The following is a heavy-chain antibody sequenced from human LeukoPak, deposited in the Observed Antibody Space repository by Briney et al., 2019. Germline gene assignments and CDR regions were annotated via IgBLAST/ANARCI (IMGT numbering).Heavy chain of an antibody. V-gene: IGHV3-30*02. J-gene: IGHJ5*02. Sequence: PGVSLRLSCAASGFTFSSYGMHWVRQAPGKGLEWVAFIRYDGSNKYYADSVKGRFTISRDNSKNTLYLQMNSLRSEDTAVYYCARENKNWNYLLSFDPWGQGTLVTVSS. CDR1: GFTFSSYG. D-gene: IGHD1-7*01. CDR2: IRYDGSNK. CDR3: ARENKNWNYLLSFDP.